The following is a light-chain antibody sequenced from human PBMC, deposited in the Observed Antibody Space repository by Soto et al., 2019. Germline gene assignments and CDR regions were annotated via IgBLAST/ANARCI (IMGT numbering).Light chain of an antibody. V-gene: IGLV2-8*01. J-gene: IGLJ2*01. Sequence: QSALTQPPSASGSPGQSVAISCTGTSSDIGGYNYVSWYQIHPGKAPKLMIYGVNKRPSGVPDRFSGSKSGNTASLIVSGLQAEDEADYYCSSYAGSNMGVFGGGTKLTVL. CDR1: SSDIGGYNY. CDR3: SSYAGSNMGV. CDR2: GVN.